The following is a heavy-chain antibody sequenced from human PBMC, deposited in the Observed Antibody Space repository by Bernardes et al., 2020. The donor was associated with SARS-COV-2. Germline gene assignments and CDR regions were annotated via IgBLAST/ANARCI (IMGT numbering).Heavy chain of an antibody. Sequence: GGSLRHSCEPSGFTFCRYGMQWVRQAPGKGMAWVAGMWIDGPHEYYADSVKGRFTMSRDNPKNTQYSQMNSLRAEDSAVYYCAREEMGVVGVGVYHYYGMGVWGQGTTVSVSP. V-gene: IGHV3-33*01. CDR3: AREEMGVVGVGVYHYYGMGV. D-gene: IGHD1-26*01. CDR1: GFTFCRYG. CDR2: MWIDGPHE. J-gene: IGHJ6*01.